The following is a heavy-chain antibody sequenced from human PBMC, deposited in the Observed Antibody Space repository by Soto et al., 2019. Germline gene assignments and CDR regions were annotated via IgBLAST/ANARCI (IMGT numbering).Heavy chain of an antibody. V-gene: IGHV3-23*01. CDR2: ISGSGGST. CDR1: GFTFSSYA. CDR3: AKQEGDFRSVVVTRCANVVYFQH. D-gene: IGHD2-21*02. Sequence: EVQLLESGGGLVQPGGSLRLSCAASGFTFSSYAMSWVRQAPGKGLEWVSAISGSGGSTYYADSVKGRFTISRDNSKNTLYMQMNSLRAEDTAVYYCAKQEGDFRSVVVTRCANVVYFQHWGQGTLVTVSS. J-gene: IGHJ1*01.